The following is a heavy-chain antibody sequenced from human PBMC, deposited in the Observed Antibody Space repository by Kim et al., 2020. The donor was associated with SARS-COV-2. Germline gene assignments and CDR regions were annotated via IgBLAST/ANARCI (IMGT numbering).Heavy chain of an antibody. J-gene: IGHJ4*02. V-gene: IGHV4-39*07. CDR2: GST. CDR3: ARDGSSWNY. Sequence: GSTYYNPSLKSRVTIAVDTSKNQFSLKLSSVTAADTAVYYCARDGSSWNYWGQGTLVTVSS. D-gene: IGHD6-13*01.